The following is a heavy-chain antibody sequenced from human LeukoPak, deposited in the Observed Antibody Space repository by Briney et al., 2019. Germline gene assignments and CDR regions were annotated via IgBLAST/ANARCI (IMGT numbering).Heavy chain of an antibody. CDR2: ISSSGSTI. D-gene: IGHD5-18*01. V-gene: IGHV3-48*03. Sequence: GGSLRLSCAASGFTFSSYEMNWARQAPGKGLEWVSYISSSGSTIYYADSVKGRFTISRDNAKNSLYLQMNSLRAEDTAVYYCASGDTAMVSFDPGYDYWGQGTLVTVSS. CDR3: ASGDTAMVSFDPGYDY. J-gene: IGHJ4*02. CDR1: GFTFSSYE.